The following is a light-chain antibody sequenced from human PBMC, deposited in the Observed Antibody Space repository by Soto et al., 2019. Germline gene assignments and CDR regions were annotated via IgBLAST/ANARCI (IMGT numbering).Light chain of an antibody. CDR1: SSDVGTYNY. CDR2: EVS. Sequence: QSALTQPAFVSGSPGQSITISCTGTSSDVGTYNYVSWYQHHPGKAPKLITYEVSNRPSGVSNRFSGSKSGSTASLTISGLQAEDEADYHCTSYTRDTALVFGTGTKVTVL. CDR3: TSYTRDTALV. J-gene: IGLJ1*01. V-gene: IGLV2-14*01.